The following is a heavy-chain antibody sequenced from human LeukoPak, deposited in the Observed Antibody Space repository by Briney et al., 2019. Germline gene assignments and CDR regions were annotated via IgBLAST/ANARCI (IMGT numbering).Heavy chain of an antibody. J-gene: IGHJ4*02. CDR2: IYSGGST. Sequence: AGGSLRLSCAASGFTVSSNYMSWVRQAPGKGLEWVSVIYSGGSTYYADSVKGRFTISRDNSKNTLYLQMNSLRAEDTAVYYCARDSAYDSSGYAWDYWGQGTLVTVSS. V-gene: IGHV3-53*01. CDR1: GFTVSSNY. D-gene: IGHD3-22*01. CDR3: ARDSAYDSSGYAWDY.